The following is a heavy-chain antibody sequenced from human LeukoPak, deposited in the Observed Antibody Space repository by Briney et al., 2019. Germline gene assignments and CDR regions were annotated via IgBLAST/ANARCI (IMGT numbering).Heavy chain of an antibody. Sequence: PSETLSLTCTVSGGSISSYYWSWIRQRPGMGLEWIGYIYYSGSTNYNPSLKSRVTISVDTSKNQFSLKLSSVTAADTAVYYCARQDGYCSGGSCYSRHYGMDVWGQGTTVTVSS. CDR1: GGSISSYY. CDR3: ARQDGYCSGGSCYSRHYGMDV. D-gene: IGHD2-15*01. V-gene: IGHV4-59*01. J-gene: IGHJ6*02. CDR2: IYYSGST.